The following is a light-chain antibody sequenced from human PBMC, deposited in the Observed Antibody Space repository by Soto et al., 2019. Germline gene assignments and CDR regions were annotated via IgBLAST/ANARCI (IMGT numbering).Light chain of an antibody. Sequence: EIVLTQSPGTLSLSPGERATLSCTASQSVASSCLAWYQRKPGRAPRLLIHTTSIRATDIPDRFSGSGSGTDFTLTISRLEPEDSAVYYCQQCGGSPLFSFGPGTRVDI. CDR1: QSVASSC. V-gene: IGKV3-20*01. J-gene: IGKJ3*01. CDR2: TTS. CDR3: QQCGGSPLFS.